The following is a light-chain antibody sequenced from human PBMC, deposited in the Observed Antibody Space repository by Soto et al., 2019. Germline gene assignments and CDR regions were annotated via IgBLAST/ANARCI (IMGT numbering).Light chain of an antibody. J-gene: IGKJ4*01. CDR2: DAS. Sequence: DIQMTQSPSSLSASEGDRVTITCQSSHDVSRNLNWFQQKPGEAPQLLIYDASNLERGVPSRFSGSGSGTDFTLTISGLQPEDGATYYCQQYYSMLSFGGGTEVEIK. V-gene: IGKV1-33*01. CDR3: QQYYSMLS. CDR1: HDVSRN.